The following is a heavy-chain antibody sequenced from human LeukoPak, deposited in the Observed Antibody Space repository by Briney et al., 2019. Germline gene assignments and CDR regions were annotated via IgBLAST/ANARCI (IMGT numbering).Heavy chain of an antibody. V-gene: IGHV3-53*01. J-gene: IGHJ3*02. CDR2: IYSGGST. CDR3: ARVPGIAAANDAFDI. D-gene: IGHD6-13*01. CDR1: GFTVSSNY. Sequence: GGSLRLSCAASGFTVSSNYMSSVRQAPGKGLEWASVIYSGGSTYYADSVKGRFTISRDNSKNTLYLQMNSLRAEDTAVYYCARVPGIAAANDAFDIWGQGTMVTVSS.